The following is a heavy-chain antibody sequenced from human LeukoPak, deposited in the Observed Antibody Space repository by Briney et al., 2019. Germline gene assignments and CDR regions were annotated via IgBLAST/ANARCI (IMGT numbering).Heavy chain of an antibody. CDR1: GFTFSDYY. V-gene: IGHV3-11*01. D-gene: IGHD3-10*01. J-gene: IGHJ6*02. CDR2: ISSSGSTI. CDR3: ARVFALSYYYGSGKRSYGMDV. Sequence: GGSLRLSCAASGFTFSDYYMSWIRQAPGKGLERVSYISSSGSTIYYADSVKGRFTISRDNAKNSLYLQMNSLRAEDTAVYYCARVFALSYYYGSGKRSYGMDVWGQGTTVTVSS.